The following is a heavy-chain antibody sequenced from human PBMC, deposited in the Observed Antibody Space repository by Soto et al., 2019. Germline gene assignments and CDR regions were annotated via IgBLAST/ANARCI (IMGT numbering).Heavy chain of an antibody. CDR3: AQTPVGSGCYDPNH. CDR2: IDWEDDK. Sequence: SGPTLVNPTETLTLTCTFSGFSLTTSGMCVSWIRQPPGKAPEWLAFIDWEDDKFYSTSLKTRLSISRDTSKNPVVLTMTNMDPAHTATYSCAQTPVGSGCYDPNHWGPGAQVTVSS. J-gene: IGHJ5*02. V-gene: IGHV2-70*12. D-gene: IGHD2-2*01. CDR1: GFSLTTSGMC.